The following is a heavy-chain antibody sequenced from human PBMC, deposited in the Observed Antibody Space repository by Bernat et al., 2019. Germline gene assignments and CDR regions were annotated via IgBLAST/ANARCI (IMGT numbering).Heavy chain of an antibody. CDR3: ARNRRIGVAPRSYMDV. CDR2: ISYDGSNK. J-gene: IGHJ6*03. D-gene: IGHD3-3*01. V-gene: IGHV3-30*03. Sequence: QVQLVESGGGVVQPGRSLRLSCAASGFTFSSYGMHWVRQAPGKGLEWVAVISYDGSNKYYADSVKGRFTISRDNSKNTLYLQMNSLRAEDTAVYYCARNRRIGVAPRSYMDVWGKGTTVTVSS. CDR1: GFTFSSYG.